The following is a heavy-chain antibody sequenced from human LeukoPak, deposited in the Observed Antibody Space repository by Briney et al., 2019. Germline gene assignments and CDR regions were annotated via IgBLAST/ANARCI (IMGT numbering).Heavy chain of an antibody. Sequence: ASVKVSCKASGYTFTGYYMHWVRQAPGQGLEWMGWINPNSGGTNYAQKFQGRVTMTTDTSTSTAYMELRSLRSDDTAVYYCARDRSGYDAGFDYWGQGTLVTVSS. V-gene: IGHV1-2*02. J-gene: IGHJ4*02. CDR2: INPNSGGT. CDR1: GYTFTGYY. D-gene: IGHD5-12*01. CDR3: ARDRSGYDAGFDY.